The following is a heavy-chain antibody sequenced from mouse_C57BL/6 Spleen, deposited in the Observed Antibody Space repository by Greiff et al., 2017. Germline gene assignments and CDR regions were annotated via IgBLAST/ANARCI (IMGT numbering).Heavy chain of an antibody. CDR2: IYPGSGST. CDR3: ARHLYYAMDD. V-gene: IGHV1-55*01. J-gene: IGHJ4*01. Sequence: VQLQQPGAGLVKPGASVKMSCKASGYTFTSYWITWVKQRPGQGLEWIGDIYPGSGSTNYNEKFKSKATLTVDTSSSTAYMQLSSLTSEDSAVDYCARHLYYAMDDWGQGTSVTVSS. CDR1: GYTFTSYW.